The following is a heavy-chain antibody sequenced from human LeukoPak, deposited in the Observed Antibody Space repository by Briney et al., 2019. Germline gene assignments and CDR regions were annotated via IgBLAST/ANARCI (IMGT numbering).Heavy chain of an antibody. CDR2: ISGGTGGSI. CDR1: GFTFNDYA. V-gene: IGHV3-23*01. Sequence: GGYLRLSCAASGFTFNDYAINWVRQAPGKGLEWVSVISGGTGGSIYYADSVKGRFTISRDNSKNTLYLQMNSLRAEDTAVYYCAKRGSSSWTQFDYWGQGTLVTVSS. J-gene: IGHJ4*02. D-gene: IGHD6-13*01. CDR3: AKRGSSSWTQFDY.